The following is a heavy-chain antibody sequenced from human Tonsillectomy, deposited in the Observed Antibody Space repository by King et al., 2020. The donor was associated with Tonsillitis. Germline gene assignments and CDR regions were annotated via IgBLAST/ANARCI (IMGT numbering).Heavy chain of an antibody. CDR1: GYTLTELS. J-gene: IGHJ6*02. CDR3: ATASVVVAATYSYYGMDV. V-gene: IGHV1-24*01. Sequence: QLVQSGAEVKKPGASVKVSCKVSGYTLTELSMHWVRQAPGKGLEWMGGFDPEDGETIYAQKFQGRVTMTEDTSTDTAYMELSSLRSEDTDVYSCATASVVVAATYSYYGMDVWGQGTTVTVSS. CDR2: FDPEDGET. D-gene: IGHD2-15*01.